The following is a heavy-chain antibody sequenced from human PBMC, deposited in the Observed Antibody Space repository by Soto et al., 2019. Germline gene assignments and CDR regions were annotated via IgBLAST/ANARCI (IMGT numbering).Heavy chain of an antibody. Sequence: ASVKVSCKASGYTVTSYYMHWVRQAPGQGLEWMGIINPNSGSTTYAQKFQGRVTMTRDTSTSTVYVKLTSLTSGDTAVYYCARAGIAYCSSTTCYLYYYVMDVWGQGTTVTV. CDR1: GYTVTSYY. J-gene: IGHJ6*02. CDR2: INPNSGST. V-gene: IGHV1-46*01. D-gene: IGHD2-2*01. CDR3: ARAGIAYCSSTTCYLYYYVMDV.